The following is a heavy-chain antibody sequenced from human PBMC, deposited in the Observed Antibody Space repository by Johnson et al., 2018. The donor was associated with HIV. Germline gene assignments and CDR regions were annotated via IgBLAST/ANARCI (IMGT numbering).Heavy chain of an antibody. J-gene: IGHJ3*02. D-gene: IGHD3-16*02. CDR2: ISGSGGST. Sequence: VKLVESGGGVVQPGRYLRLSCAASGFTFSSYAMHWVRQAPGKGLEWVSAISGSGGSTYYAESVKGRFTISRDKSKKTLYLQMNSLKAEDTAVYYCAKGLVGASCRAAFDIWGQGTMVTVSP. CDR3: AKGLVGASCRAAFDI. CDR1: GFTFSSYA. V-gene: IGHV3-23*04.